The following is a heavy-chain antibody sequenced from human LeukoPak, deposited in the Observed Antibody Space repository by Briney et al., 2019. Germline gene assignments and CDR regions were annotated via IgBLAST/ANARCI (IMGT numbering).Heavy chain of an antibody. CDR3: ARGQAVTSFDY. Sequence: SETLSLTCTVSGGSISGSYWSWIRQPTGKGLEWIGEINHSGSTNYNPSLKSRVTISVDTSKNQFSLKLSSVTAADTAVYYCARGQAVTSFDYWGQGTLVTVSS. V-gene: IGHV4-34*01. CDR1: GGSISGSY. D-gene: IGHD4-17*01. J-gene: IGHJ4*02. CDR2: INHSGST.